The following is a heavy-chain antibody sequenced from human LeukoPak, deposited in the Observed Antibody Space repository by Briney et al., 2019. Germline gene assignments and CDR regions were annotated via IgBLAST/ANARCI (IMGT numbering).Heavy chain of an antibody. V-gene: IGHV3-9*01. Sequence: GGSLRLSCAASGFTFDDYAMHWVRQAPGRGLEWVSGISWNSGSIGYADSVKGRFTISRDNAKNSLYLHMNSLRAEDTAVYYCAKVDSSSWYGGAFDIWGQGTMVTVSS. CDR1: GFTFDDYA. CDR2: ISWNSGSI. J-gene: IGHJ3*02. CDR3: AKVDSSSWYGGAFDI. D-gene: IGHD6-13*01.